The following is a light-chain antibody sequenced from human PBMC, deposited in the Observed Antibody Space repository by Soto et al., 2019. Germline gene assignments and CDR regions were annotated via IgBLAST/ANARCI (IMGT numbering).Light chain of an antibody. V-gene: IGKV3D-20*02. CDR2: DAS. CDR1: QSLSSSY. CDR3: QQRSNWPPIT. J-gene: IGKJ5*01. Sequence: EIVLRQSPGTLSLSPGERATLSCRAIQSLSSSYLAWYQQKPGLAPRLVIYDASNRATGIPARFSGSGSATDFTLTISSLEPEDFAVYYCQQRSNWPPITFGQGTRLEIK.